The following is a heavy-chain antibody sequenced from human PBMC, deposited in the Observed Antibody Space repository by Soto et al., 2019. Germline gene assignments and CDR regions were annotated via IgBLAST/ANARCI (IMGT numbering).Heavy chain of an antibody. D-gene: IGHD6-13*01. CDR3: ARYGHSHCSNCFDGMAR. J-gene: IGHJ6*02. CDR1: GYRFPTDW. V-gene: IGHV5-51*01. Sequence: PRASLKISNKASGYRFPTDWIGWLRQMPGKGKEWMGIIYPGDSDTRYSPSFQGQVTISADKSISTAYLQWSSLKASDTAMYYCARYGHSHCSNCFDGMARCGQVSTVTVSS. CDR2: IYPGDSDT.